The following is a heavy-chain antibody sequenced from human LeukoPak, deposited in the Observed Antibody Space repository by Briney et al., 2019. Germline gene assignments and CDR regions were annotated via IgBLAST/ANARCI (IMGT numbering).Heavy chain of an antibody. D-gene: IGHD3-16*02. V-gene: IGHV4-61*02. J-gene: IGHJ4*02. CDR1: GVSISYATYQ. CDR3: ARLLGPLDYVWGSSRSK. Sequence: SETLSLTCTVSGVSISYATYQWTWIRQSAGKGLEWIGLIPKSGTTNYNPSHKSRVTISIDTTKNQFSLKLTSVTAADTAVYYCARLLGPLDYVWGSSRSKWGQGTLVTVSS. CDR2: IPKSGTT.